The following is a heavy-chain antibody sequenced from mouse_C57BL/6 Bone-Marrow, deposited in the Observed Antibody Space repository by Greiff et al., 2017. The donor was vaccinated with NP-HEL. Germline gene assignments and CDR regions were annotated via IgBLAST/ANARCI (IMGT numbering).Heavy chain of an antibody. D-gene: IGHD2-2*01. J-gene: IGHJ3*01. CDR2: IWRGGST. CDR3: AKEDGLRRWFAY. Sequence: VQLQQSGPGLVQPSQSLSITCTVSGFSLTSYGVHWVRQSPGKGLEWLGVIWRGGSTAYNAAFMSRLSIPKDNSKSQVFFKMNSLQADDTAIYYGAKEDGLRRWFAYWGQGTLVTVSA. CDR1: GFSLTSYG. V-gene: IGHV2-5*01.